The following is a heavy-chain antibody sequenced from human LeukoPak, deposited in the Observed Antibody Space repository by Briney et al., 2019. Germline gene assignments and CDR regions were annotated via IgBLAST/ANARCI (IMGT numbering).Heavy chain of an antibody. CDR2: ISYDGSNK. D-gene: IGHD5-18*01. Sequence: GGSLRLSCAASGFTFSRNAMHWVRQAPGKGLEWVADISYDGSNKHYADSVKGRLTISRDNSENTLYLQMNSLRAEDTAVYYCAGRVTGYSSGYVYWGQGTLVTVSS. CDR3: AGRVTGYSSGYVY. J-gene: IGHJ4*02. CDR1: GFTFSRNA. V-gene: IGHV3-30*04.